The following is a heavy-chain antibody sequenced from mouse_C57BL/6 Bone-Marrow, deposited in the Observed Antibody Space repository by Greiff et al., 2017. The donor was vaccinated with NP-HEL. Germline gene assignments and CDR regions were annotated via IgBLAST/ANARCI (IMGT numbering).Heavy chain of an antibody. CDR3: ALITAVVNWYFDV. J-gene: IGHJ1*03. CDR2: IHPNSGST. CDR1: GYTFTSYW. Sequence: QVQLQQPGAELVKPGASVKLSCKASGYTFTSYWMHWVKQRPGQGLEWIGMIHPNSGSTNYNEKFKGKATLTVDKSSSTAYMQLISHTSEDSAVYYCALITAVVNWYFDVWGTGTTVTVSS. D-gene: IGHD1-1*01. V-gene: IGHV1-64*01.